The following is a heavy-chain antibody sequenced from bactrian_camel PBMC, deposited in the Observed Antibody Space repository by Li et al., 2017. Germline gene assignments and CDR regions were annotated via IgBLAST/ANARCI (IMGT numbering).Heavy chain of an antibody. CDR3: AAKRRAYDGRCYLWSEYNY. D-gene: IGHD6*01. CDR2: INSGGATT. J-gene: IGHJ4*01. V-gene: IGHV3S35*01. CDR1: GLTFSTYA. Sequence: VQLVESGGGLVQPGGPLRLSCAASGLTFSTYAMSWVRQAPGKGLEWVSSINSGGATTYYTDSVKGRFTVSRDNAKNTVYLQMNSLKPEDTAMYYCAAKRRAYDGRCYLWSEYNYWGQGTQVTVSA.